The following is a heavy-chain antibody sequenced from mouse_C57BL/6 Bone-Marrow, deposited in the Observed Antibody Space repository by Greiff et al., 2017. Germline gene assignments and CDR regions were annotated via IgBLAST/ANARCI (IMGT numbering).Heavy chain of an antibody. V-gene: IGHV1-76*01. J-gene: IGHJ1*03. CDR3: ARDRNYYGSSYRWYFDV. CDR2: IYPGSGNT. D-gene: IGHD1-1*01. Sequence: VQLQQSGAELVRPGASVKLSCKASGYTFTDYYINWVKQRPGQGLEWIARIYPGSGNTYYNEKFKGKATLTAEKSSSTAYMQLSSLTSEDSAVYFCARDRNYYGSSYRWYFDVWGTGTTVTVSS. CDR1: GYTFTDYY.